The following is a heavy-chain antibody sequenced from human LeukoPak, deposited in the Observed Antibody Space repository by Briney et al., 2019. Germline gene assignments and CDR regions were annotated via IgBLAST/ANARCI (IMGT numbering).Heavy chain of an antibody. D-gene: IGHD5-24*01. J-gene: IGHJ4*02. CDR1: GGSISNYY. CDR3: ARGAMATTPFFDY. CDR2: VYYTGST. V-gene: IGHV4-59*01. Sequence: PSGTLSLTCPVSGGSISNYYYWTWIRQPPGKGLEWIGYVYYTGSTNFNPSLKSRVTMSLDTSRSQFSLKLTSLTAADTAVYYCARGAMATTPFFDYWGQGTLVTVSS.